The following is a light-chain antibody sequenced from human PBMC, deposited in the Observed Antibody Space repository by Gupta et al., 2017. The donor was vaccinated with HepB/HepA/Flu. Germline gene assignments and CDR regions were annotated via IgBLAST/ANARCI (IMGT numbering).Light chain of an antibody. CDR3: QRYNSYSQS. CDR2: KAS. J-gene: IGKJ2*03. V-gene: IGKV1-5*03. CDR1: QSIGIW. Sequence: LQMTQSPPPLSAFVGDRVTITCRASQSIGIWLAWYQQKPGEAPKVLIYKASTLEIGVPSRFSGSGSGTEFTLTISSLQADDFATYYCQRYNSYSQSFGQGTKLEI.